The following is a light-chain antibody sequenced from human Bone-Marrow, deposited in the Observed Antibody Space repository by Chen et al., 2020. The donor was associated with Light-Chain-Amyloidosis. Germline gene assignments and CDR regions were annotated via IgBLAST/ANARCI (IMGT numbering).Light chain of an antibody. V-gene: IGLV2-14*01. CDR1: SSAVGGDNH. CDR3: SSYTITNTLV. Sequence: QSALTQPASVSASPVQSLTTYCTRTSSAVGGDNHVSWYQQHPDKAPKLMIYEVTNRPSWVPDRFSGSKSDNTASLTISGLQTEDEADYFCSSYTITNTLVFGSGTRVTVL. J-gene: IGLJ1*01. CDR2: EVT.